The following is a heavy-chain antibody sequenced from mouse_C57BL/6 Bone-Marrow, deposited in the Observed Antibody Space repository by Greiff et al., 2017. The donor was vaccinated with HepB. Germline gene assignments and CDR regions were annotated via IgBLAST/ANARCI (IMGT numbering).Heavy chain of an antibody. J-gene: IGHJ3*01. Sequence: QVQLQQSGAELVRPGPSVKVSCKASGYAFTNYLIEWVKQRPGQGLEWIGVINPGSGGTNYNEKFKGKATLTADKSSSTAYMPLSSLTSEDSAVYFCARGDYSFAYWGQGTLVTVSA. CDR1: GYAFTNYL. V-gene: IGHV1-54*01. CDR3: ARGDYSFAY. CDR2: INPGSGGT. D-gene: IGHD1-1*01.